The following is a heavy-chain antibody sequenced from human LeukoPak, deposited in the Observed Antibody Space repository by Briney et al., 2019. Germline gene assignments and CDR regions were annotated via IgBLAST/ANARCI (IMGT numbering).Heavy chain of an antibody. J-gene: IGHJ4*02. CDR2: FDPEDGET. Sequence: GASVKVSCKVSGYTLTELSMHWVRQAPGKGLEWMGGFDPEDGETICAQKFQGRVTMTEDTSTDTAYMELSSLRSEDTAVYYCATGYSSGWSELNFDYWGQGTLVTVSS. V-gene: IGHV1-24*01. CDR3: ATGYSSGWSELNFDY. CDR1: GYTLTELS. D-gene: IGHD6-19*01.